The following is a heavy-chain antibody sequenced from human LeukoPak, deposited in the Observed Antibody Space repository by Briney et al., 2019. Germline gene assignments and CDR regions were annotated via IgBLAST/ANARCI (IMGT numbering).Heavy chain of an antibody. CDR2: IYSGGST. D-gene: IGHD3-10*01. J-gene: IGHJ5*02. CDR1: GFTVSSNY. CDR3: ASQGSGLTGWFDP. V-gene: IGHV3-66*04. Sequence: GGSLRLSCAAFGFTVSSNYMSWVRQAPGKRLEWVSVIYSGGSTYYADSVKGRFTISRDNSKNTLYLQMNSLRAEDTAVYYCASQGSGLTGWFDPWGQGILVTVSS.